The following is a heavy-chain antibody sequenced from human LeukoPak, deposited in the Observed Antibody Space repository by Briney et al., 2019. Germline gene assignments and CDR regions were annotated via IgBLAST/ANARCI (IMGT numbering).Heavy chain of an antibody. D-gene: IGHD3-10*01. V-gene: IGHV3-49*03. J-gene: IGHJ4*02. CDR3: SRIGNAGIDY. Sequence: GGSLRLSCAAGGFPFGDYALSWFRQAPGKGLNWVGYIRSAVYGGTTETAASLKDRFTVSRDDSKSVVYLQMSSLKTDDTAIYYCSRIGNAGIDYWGQGTLVTVS. CDR1: GFPFGDYA. CDR2: IRSAVYGGTT.